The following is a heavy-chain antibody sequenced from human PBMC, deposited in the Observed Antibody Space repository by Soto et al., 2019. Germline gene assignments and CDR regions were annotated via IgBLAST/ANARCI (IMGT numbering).Heavy chain of an antibody. Sequence: EVQLVESGGALARPGGSRRLSGAAPGLTSISFTMTGDPQVQGRGLGWAPSISSSSSYIYYADSVKGRFTISRDNAKNSLYLQMNSLRAEDTAVYYCARDQPGYSYGYGLGYWGQGTLVTVSS. J-gene: IGHJ4*02. CDR1: GLTSISFT. CDR3: ARDQPGYSYGYGLGY. CDR2: ISSSSSYI. D-gene: IGHD5-18*01. V-gene: IGHV3-21*01.